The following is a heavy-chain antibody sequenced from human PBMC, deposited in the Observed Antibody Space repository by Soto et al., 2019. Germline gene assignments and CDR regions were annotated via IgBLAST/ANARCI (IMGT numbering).Heavy chain of an antibody. J-gene: IGHJ4*02. V-gene: IGHV4-31*03. CDR3: ARDPLGTRGYSYGYDY. CDR2: IYYSGST. Sequence: PSETLSLTCTVSGGSISSGGYYWSWIRQHPGKGLEWIGYIYYSGSTYYNPSLKSRVTISVDTSKNQFSLKLSPVTAADTAVYYCARDPLGTRGYSYGYDYWGQGTLVTVSS. CDR1: GGSISSGGYY. D-gene: IGHD5-18*01.